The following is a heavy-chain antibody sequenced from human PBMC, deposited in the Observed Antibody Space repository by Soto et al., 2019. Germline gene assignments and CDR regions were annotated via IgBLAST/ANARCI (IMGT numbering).Heavy chain of an antibody. V-gene: IGHV4-30-4*01. Sequence: QVQLQESGPGLVKPSQTLSLTCTVSGGSISTGDYYWSWIRQPPGKGLEWIGYIYYSGSTYYNPSLKNRVTISVDTSKNQSSLKLSTLTAADTAVYYCDRRYSSGYYFDYWGQGTLVTVSS. D-gene: IGHD5-12*01. CDR1: GGSISTGDYY. J-gene: IGHJ4*02. CDR2: IYYSGST. CDR3: DRRYSSGYYFDY.